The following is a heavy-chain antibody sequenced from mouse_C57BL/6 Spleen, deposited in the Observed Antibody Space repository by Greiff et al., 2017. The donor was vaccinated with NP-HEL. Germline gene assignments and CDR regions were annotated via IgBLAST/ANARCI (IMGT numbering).Heavy chain of an antibody. D-gene: IGHD1-1*01. J-gene: IGHJ1*03. V-gene: IGHV1-52*01. CDR1: GYTFTSYW. Sequence: VQLQQPGAELVRPGSSVKLSCKASGYTFTSYWMHWVKQRPIQGLEWIGNIDPSDSETHYNQKFKDKATLTVDKSSSTAYMQLSSLTSEDSAVYYCARRAGYYGSDWYFDVWGTGTTVTVSS. CDR3: ARRAGYYGSDWYFDV. CDR2: IDPSDSET.